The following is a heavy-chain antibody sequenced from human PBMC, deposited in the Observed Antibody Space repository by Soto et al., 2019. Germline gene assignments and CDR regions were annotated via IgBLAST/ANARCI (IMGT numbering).Heavy chain of an antibody. CDR1: GGSFSGYY. V-gene: IGHV4-34*01. CDR3: ARRPYCSSTSCYGYYYYGMDV. CDR2: INHSGST. J-gene: IGHJ6*02. Sequence: SETLSLTCAVYGGSFSGYYWSWLRQPPGKGLEWIGEINHSGSTNYNPSLKSRVTISVDTSKNQFSLKLSSVTAADTAVYYCARRPYCSSTSCYGYYYYGMDVWGQGTTVTVSS. D-gene: IGHD2-2*01.